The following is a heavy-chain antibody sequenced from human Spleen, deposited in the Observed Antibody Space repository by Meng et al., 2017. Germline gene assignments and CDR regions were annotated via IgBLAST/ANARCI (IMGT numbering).Heavy chain of an antibody. V-gene: IGHV7-4-1*02. Sequence: ASVKVSCKASGYTFISYDINWVRQATGQGLEWMGWINTTAGNPTYAQGFTGRFVFSLDTSVNTAYLQISGLKAEDTAVYYCARDNGDYREDYWGQGSLVTVSS. CDR3: ARDNGDYREDY. D-gene: IGHD4-17*01. CDR1: GYTFISYD. J-gene: IGHJ4*02. CDR2: INTTAGNP.